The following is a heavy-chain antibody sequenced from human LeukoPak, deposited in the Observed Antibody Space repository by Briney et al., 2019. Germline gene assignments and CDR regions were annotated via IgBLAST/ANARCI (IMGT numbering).Heavy chain of an antibody. Sequence: PGGSLRLSCAASGFIFTDYYMAWIRQAPGKGLEWVSHTSSSHYIKYADSVKGRFTLSRDNAKNSLYLQMDSLRVEDTAVYYCAKRNGSGWFTDYWGQGTLVTVSS. D-gene: IGHD6-19*01. J-gene: IGHJ4*02. CDR3: AKRNGSGWFTDY. CDR1: GFIFTDYY. CDR2: TSSSHYI. V-gene: IGHV3-11*03.